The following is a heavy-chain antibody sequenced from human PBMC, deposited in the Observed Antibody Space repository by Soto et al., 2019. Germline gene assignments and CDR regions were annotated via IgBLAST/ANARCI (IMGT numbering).Heavy chain of an antibody. V-gene: IGHV4-59*01. D-gene: IGHD6-19*01. CDR1: GGSISSYY. CDR3: ARIAVAGTGYYFDY. CDR2: IYYSGST. Sequence: SETLSLTCTVSGGSISSYYWSWIRQPPGKGLEWIGYIYYSGSTNYNPSLKSRVTISVDTSKNQFSLKLSSVTAADTAVYYCARIAVAGTGYYFDYWGQGTLVTVSS. J-gene: IGHJ4*02.